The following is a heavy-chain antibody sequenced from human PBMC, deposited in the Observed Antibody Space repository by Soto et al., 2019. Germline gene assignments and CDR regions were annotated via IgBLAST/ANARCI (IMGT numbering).Heavy chain of an antibody. V-gene: IGHV3-7*03. CDR2: MKKDGSEK. D-gene: IGHD3-3*01. CDR3: AKLGSGYYTGLYFDY. CDR1: GFTFGDYW. J-gene: IGHJ4*02. Sequence: EVHLVESGGALVQRGGSLRLSCAASGFTFGDYWMSWVRQPPGKGLEWVAHMKKDGSEKYYVDSVKGRFTVSRDNTKNSRYLQMNSLRAEDTAVYYCAKLGSGYYTGLYFDYWGPGTLVTVSS.